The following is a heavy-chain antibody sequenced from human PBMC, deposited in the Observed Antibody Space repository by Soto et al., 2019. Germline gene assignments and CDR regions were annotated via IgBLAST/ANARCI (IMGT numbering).Heavy chain of an antibody. CDR3: ARDRAAGTGDTDY. J-gene: IGHJ4*02. CDR2: ISGYENNT. Sequence: QGQLVQSGVEVKKPGASVKVSCKASGYTFTTYGISWVRQAPGQGLEWMGWISGYENNTDYAQKFQGRVTMTTDTSTSSAYMELRSLRSDDTAVYYCARDRAAGTGDTDYWGQGTLVTVSS. D-gene: IGHD6-13*01. CDR1: GYTFTTYG. V-gene: IGHV1-18*01.